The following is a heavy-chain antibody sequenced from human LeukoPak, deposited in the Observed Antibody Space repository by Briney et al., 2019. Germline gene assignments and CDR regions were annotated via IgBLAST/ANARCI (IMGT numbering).Heavy chain of an antibody. J-gene: IGHJ4*02. CDR1: GFTFSTYA. CDR2: IVGNGGGI. CDR3: AKDRIPDGKYSIDF. V-gene: IGHV3-23*01. D-gene: IGHD5-24*01. Sequence: PGGSLRLSCAASGFTFSTYAMNWVRQAPGKGPEWVSVIVGNGGGIHYADSVKGRFTISRDNSKNTLYLQMNSLRAEDTAVYYCAKDRIPDGKYSIDFWGQGTLVTVSS.